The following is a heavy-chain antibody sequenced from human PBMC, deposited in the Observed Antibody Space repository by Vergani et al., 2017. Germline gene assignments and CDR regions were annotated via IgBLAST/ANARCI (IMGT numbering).Heavy chain of an antibody. V-gene: IGHV3-21*01. J-gene: IGHJ6*02. CDR3: AREQDSGDSPRSQKYYYYGMDV. D-gene: IGHD3-10*01. CDR2: ISSSSSYI. CDR1: GFTFSSYA. Sequence: EVQLLESGGGLVQPGGSLRLSCAASGFTFSSYAMSWVRQAPGKGLEWVSSISSSSSYIYYADSVKGRFTISRDNAKNSLYLQMNSLRAEDTAVYYCAREQDSGDSPRSQKYYYYGMDVWGQGTTVTVSS.